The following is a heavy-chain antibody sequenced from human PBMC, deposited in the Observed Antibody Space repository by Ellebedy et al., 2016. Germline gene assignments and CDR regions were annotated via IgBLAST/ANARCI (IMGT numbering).Heavy chain of an antibody. D-gene: IGHD1-20*01. CDR3: ARYNWNYFDY. Sequence: SETLSLXXTVSGGSISSYYWSWIRQPPGKGLEWIGYIYYSGSTNYNPSLKSRVTISVDTSKNQFSLKLSSVTAADTAVYYCARYNWNYFDYWGQGTLVTVSS. V-gene: IGHV4-59*12. CDR1: GGSISSYY. CDR2: IYYSGST. J-gene: IGHJ4*02.